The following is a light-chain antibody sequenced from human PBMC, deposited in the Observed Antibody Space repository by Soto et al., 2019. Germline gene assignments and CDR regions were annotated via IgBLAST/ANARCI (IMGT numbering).Light chain of an antibody. V-gene: IGKV1-5*03. J-gene: IGKJ1*01. CDR2: KAS. CDR1: QTISSW. CDR3: QHYNSYSEA. Sequence: DIQMTQSPSTLSGSVGARVTITCRASQTISSWLAWYQQKPGKAPKLLIYKASTLKSGVTSRFSGSGSGTEFTLTISSLQPDDFATYYCQHYNSYSEAFGQGTKVELK.